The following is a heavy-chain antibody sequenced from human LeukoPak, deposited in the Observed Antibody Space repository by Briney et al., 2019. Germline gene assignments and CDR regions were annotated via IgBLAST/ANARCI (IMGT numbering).Heavy chain of an antibody. J-gene: IGHJ5*02. CDR1: GYSISYGYC. CDR2: IYHSGST. D-gene: IGHD3-10*01. CDR3: ARDLRSGSYLNWFDP. V-gene: IGHV4-38-2*02. Sequence: SETLSLTCAVTGYSISYGYCWGWIRQPPGKGLEWIGSIYHSGSTYYNPSLKSRVTISVDTSKNQFSLNLGSVTAADTAVYYCARDLRSGSYLNWFDPWGQGTLVTVSS.